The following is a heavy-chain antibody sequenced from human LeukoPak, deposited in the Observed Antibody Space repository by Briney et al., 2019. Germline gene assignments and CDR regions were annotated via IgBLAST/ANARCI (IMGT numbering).Heavy chain of an antibody. Sequence: PGGSLRLSCAASGFTFSSYAMHWVRQAPGKGLEWVAVISYDGSNKYYADSVKGRFTISRDNSKNTLYLQMNSLRAEDTAVYYCARDVRVYDSSGLTYWGQGTLVTVSS. CDR3: ARDVRVYDSSGLTY. J-gene: IGHJ4*02. CDR1: GFTFSSYA. D-gene: IGHD3-22*01. V-gene: IGHV3-30-3*01. CDR2: ISYDGSNK.